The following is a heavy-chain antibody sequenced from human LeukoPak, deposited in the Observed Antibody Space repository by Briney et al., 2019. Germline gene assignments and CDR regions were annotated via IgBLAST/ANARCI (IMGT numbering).Heavy chain of an antibody. CDR2: ISVYNGNT. CDR3: ARVLPPTYIEIVQTAPYYFDF. J-gene: IGHJ4*02. Sequence: GASVKVSCKASGYSFPSYDITWVRQAPGQGLEWMGRISVYNGNTKYAQKFQGRVTMTTDTSTSTAYMDLRGLRSDDTAVYYCARVLPPTYIEIVQTAPYYFDFWGREPWSPSPQ. D-gene: IGHD2/OR15-2a*01. V-gene: IGHV1-18*01. CDR1: GYSFPSYD.